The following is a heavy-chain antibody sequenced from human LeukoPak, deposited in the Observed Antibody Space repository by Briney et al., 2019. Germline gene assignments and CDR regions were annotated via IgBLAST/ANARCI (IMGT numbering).Heavy chain of an antibody. Sequence: GGSLRLSCAASGLTVSSNVMSWVRQAPGKGLEWVSVLYSGGYTVYADSVKRRFTISRDNSENTLYLQMNSLRADDTAVYYCVRASSTTAAGLFDYWGQGTPLTVSS. CDR1: GLTVSSNV. CDR3: VRASSTTAAGLFDY. J-gene: IGHJ4*02. D-gene: IGHD6-13*01. CDR2: LYSGGYT. V-gene: IGHV3-53*01.